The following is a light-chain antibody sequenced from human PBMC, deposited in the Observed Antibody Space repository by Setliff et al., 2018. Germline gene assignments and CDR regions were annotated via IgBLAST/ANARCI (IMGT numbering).Light chain of an antibody. CDR2: SNN. Sequence: QSVLTQPPSASGTPGQRVTISCSGSRSNIGSNAVNWYQLLPGTAPKFLMYSNNQRASGVPDRFSGSKSGTSASLAISGLQSEDEADYYCATWDDSLNGPGFGGGTK. CDR3: ATWDDSLNGPG. CDR1: RSNIGSNA. V-gene: IGLV1-44*01. J-gene: IGLJ2*01.